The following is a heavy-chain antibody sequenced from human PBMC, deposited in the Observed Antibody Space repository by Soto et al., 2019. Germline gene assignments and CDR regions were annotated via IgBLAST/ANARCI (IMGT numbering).Heavy chain of an antibody. J-gene: IGHJ6*02. Sequence: EVQLVESGGGLVKPGGSLRLSCAASGFTFSNAWMSWVRQAPGKGLEWVGRIKSKTDGGTTDYAAPVKGRFTILRDDSQNTLYLHMNSLKTEDPAVYYCTTDLGWDGIDVWGQGTTVTVSS. CDR1: GFTFSNAW. D-gene: IGHD3-16*01. CDR2: IKSKTDGGTT. CDR3: TTDLGWDGIDV. V-gene: IGHV3-15*01.